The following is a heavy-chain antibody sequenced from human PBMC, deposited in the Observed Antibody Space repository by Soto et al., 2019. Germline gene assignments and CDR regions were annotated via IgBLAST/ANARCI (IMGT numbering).Heavy chain of an antibody. J-gene: IGHJ6*02. Sequence: EVQLVESGGGLVQPGRSLRLSCAASGFIFDDYAMHWVRQAPGKGLEWVAVISGNSGSLGYADSVKGRFTISRDNGKNSLYLQMNRLGAEDTALYYCAKGRYSSSAYYFYGMDAWGQGTTVTVSS. CDR2: ISGNSGSL. D-gene: IGHD6-6*01. V-gene: IGHV3-9*01. CDR3: AKGRYSSSAYYFYGMDA. CDR1: GFIFDDYA.